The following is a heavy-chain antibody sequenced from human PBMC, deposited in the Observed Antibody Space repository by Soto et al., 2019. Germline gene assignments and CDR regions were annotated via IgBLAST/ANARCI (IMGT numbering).Heavy chain of an antibody. CDR1: GYTFTSYA. D-gene: IGHD3-22*01. Sequence: ASVKVSCKASGYTFTSYAMHWVRQAPGQRLEWMGWINAGNGNTKYSQKFQGRVTITRDTSASTAYMELSSLRSEDTAVYYCARVGNHYDSSGYYFYFDYWGQGTLVTVSS. CDR3: ARVGNHYDSSGYYFYFDY. CDR2: INAGNGNT. V-gene: IGHV1-3*01. J-gene: IGHJ4*02.